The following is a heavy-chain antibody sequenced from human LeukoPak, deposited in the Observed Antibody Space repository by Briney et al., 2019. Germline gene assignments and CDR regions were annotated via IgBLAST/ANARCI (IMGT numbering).Heavy chain of an antibody. CDR1: EFTFNRCW. V-gene: IGHV3-7*01. D-gene: IGHD2-21*02. CDR3: TSWGDTTAEYFQR. Sequence: GGSLRLSCVVSEFTFNRCWMNWVRQAPGKGLEWVAHINPDGRDTYYVDSVKGRFTISRDNAQNSMYLQMNGLRVEDTAVYYCTSWGDTTAEYFQRWGQGTLVTVSS. J-gene: IGHJ1*01. CDR2: INPDGRDT.